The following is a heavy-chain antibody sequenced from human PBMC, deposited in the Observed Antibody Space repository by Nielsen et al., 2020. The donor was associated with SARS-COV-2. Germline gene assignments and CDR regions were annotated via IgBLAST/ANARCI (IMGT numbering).Heavy chain of an antibody. D-gene: IGHD3/OR15-3a*01. J-gene: IGHJ6*02. Sequence: GSLRLSCAVYGGSFSGYYWSWIRQPPGKGLEWIGEINHSGSTNYNPSLKSRVTISVDTSKNQFSLKLSTVTAADAAVYYCARGYGTGYRYSYYYGVDVWGQGTTVAVSS. CDR3: ARGYGTGYRYSYYYGVDV. CDR2: INHSGST. CDR1: GGSFSGYY. V-gene: IGHV4-34*01.